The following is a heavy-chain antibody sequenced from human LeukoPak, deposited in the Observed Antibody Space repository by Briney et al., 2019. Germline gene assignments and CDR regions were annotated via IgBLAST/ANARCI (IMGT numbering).Heavy chain of an antibody. V-gene: IGHV4-4*07. CDR3: ARGRITMVRGVITDYYYYYMDV. D-gene: IGHD3-10*01. Sequence: SETLSLTCTVSGGSISSYYWSWIRQPAGKGLEWIGRIYTSGSTNYNPSLKSRVTMSVDTSKNQLSLKLSSVTAADTAVYYCARGRITMVRGVITDYYYYYMDVWGKGTTVTISS. CDR2: IYTSGST. J-gene: IGHJ6*03. CDR1: GGSISSYY.